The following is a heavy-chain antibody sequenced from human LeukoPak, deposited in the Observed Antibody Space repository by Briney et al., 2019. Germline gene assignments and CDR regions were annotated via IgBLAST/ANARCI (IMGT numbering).Heavy chain of an antibody. Sequence: ASETLSLTCTVSGGSISSYYWSWIRQPPGKGLEWIAYIQYSGSTNYNPSLKIRVTISVDTSKNQFSLKLSSVTAADTAVYYCVRSGGYCGTTTCHVEYFDLWGRGTLVTVSS. CDR2: IQYSGST. V-gene: IGHV4-59*08. D-gene: IGHD2-2*01. J-gene: IGHJ2*01. CDR3: VRSGGYCGTTTCHVEYFDL. CDR1: GGSISSYY.